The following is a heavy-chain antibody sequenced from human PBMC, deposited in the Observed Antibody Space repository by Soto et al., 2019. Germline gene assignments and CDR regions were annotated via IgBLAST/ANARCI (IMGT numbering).Heavy chain of an antibody. CDR3: ARHSLADSWFYPPLQVVVPADTGWEWFDP. D-gene: IGHD2-2*01. CDR2: IYYSGST. V-gene: IGHV4-39*01. Sequence: SETLSLTFTVAGASLSGSSYYWGWIRQPPGKGLEWIGSIYYSGSTYYNPSLKSRVTISVDTSKNQFSLKLSSVTAADTAVYYCARHSLADSWFYPPLQVVVPADTGWEWFDPWGQGTLVTVS. CDR1: GASLSGSSYY. J-gene: IGHJ5*02.